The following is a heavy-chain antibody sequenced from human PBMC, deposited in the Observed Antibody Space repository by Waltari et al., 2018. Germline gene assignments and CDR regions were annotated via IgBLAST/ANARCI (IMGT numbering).Heavy chain of an antibody. J-gene: IGHJ6*02. D-gene: IGHD3-3*01. CDR3: ASPSQTYYDFWSRGGSSNNYYYYYGMDV. CDR2: IIPIFGTA. V-gene: IGHV1-69*01. Sequence: QGLEWMGGIIPIFGTANYAQKFQGRVTITADESTSTAYMELSSLRSEDTAVYYCASPSQTYYDFWSRGGSSNNYYYYYGMDVWGQGTTVTVSS.